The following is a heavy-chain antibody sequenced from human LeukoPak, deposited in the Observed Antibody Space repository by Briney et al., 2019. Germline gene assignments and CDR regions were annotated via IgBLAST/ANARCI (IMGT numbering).Heavy chain of an antibody. V-gene: IGHV1-24*01. Sequence: ASVKVSRKVSGYTLTELSMHWVRQAPGKGLEWMGGFDPEDGETIYAQKFQGRVTMTEDTSTDTAYMELSSLRSEDTAVYYCATSSSSKFYYYYYGMDVWGQGTTVTVSS. CDR2: FDPEDGET. CDR1: GYTLTELS. CDR3: ATSSSSKFYYYYYGMDV. J-gene: IGHJ6*02. D-gene: IGHD6-6*01.